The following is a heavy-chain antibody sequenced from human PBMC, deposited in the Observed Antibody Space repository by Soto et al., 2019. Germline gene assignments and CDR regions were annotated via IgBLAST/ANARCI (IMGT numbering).Heavy chain of an antibody. CDR3: ARGYHSSGFPPLVDY. CDR2: INPSGGST. D-gene: IGHD3-22*01. Sequence: SGEVSCKASAYTFTSYYMHWVRQAPGQGLEWMGIINPSGGSTSYAQKFQGRVTMTRDTSTSTVYMELSSLRSEDTAVYYCARGYHSSGFPPLVDYWGQGTLVTGSS. V-gene: IGHV1-46*01. CDR1: AYTFTSYY. J-gene: IGHJ4*02.